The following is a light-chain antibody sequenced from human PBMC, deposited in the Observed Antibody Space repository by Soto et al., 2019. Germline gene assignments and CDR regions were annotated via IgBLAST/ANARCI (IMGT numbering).Light chain of an antibody. CDR1: SSNIGAGYD. J-gene: IGLJ1*01. CDR3: QSYDSSLSGSGV. V-gene: IGLV1-40*01. CDR2: ANT. Sequence: QSVLTQPPSVSGAPGQRVTIYCTGSSSNIGAGYDVHWYQQLPGTAPKLLIYANTNRPSGVPDRFSGSQSGTSASLAITGLQAEDEADYYCQSYDSSLSGSGVFGTGTKLTVL.